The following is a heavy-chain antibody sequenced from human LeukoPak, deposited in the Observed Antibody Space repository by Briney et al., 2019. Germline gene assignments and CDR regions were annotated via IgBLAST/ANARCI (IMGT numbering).Heavy chain of an antibody. CDR2: IYYSGST. CDR1: GGSISSSSYY. CDR3: ARRRRDGYSDAFDI. D-gene: IGHD5-24*01. V-gene: IGHV4-39*01. Sequence: SETLSLTCTVSGGSISSSSYYWGWIRQPPGKGLEWIGSIYYSGSTYYNPSLKSRVTISVDTSKNQFSLKLSSVTAADTAVYYCARRRRDGYSDAFDIWGQGTMLTVSS. J-gene: IGHJ3*02.